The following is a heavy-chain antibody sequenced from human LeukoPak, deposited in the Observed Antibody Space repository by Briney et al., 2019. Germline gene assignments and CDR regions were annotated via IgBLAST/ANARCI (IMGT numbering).Heavy chain of an antibody. J-gene: IGHJ4*02. CDR1: GFTFSSYG. Sequence: GGSLRLSCAVSGFTFSSYGMSWVRQAPGKGLEWVGRIKSKTDGGTTDYAAPVKGRFTISRDDSKNTLYLQMNSLKTEDTAVYYCTTEIEDCSSTSCSYYFDYWGQGTLVTVSS. CDR2: IKSKTDGGTT. CDR3: TTEIEDCSSTSCSYYFDY. D-gene: IGHD2-2*01. V-gene: IGHV3-15*01.